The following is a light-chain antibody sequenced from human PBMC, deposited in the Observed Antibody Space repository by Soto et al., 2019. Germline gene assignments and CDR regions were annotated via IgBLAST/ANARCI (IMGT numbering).Light chain of an antibody. CDR3: ISYAGSNSFV. CDR2: GVN. Sequence: QSVLTQPPSASGSPGQSVTISCTGTSSDVGGYNYVSWYQQHPGKAPKLMIYGVNKRPSGVPDRFSGSKSGNTASLTVSGLQAEDEADYYCISYAGSNSFVFGTGTKLTVL. J-gene: IGLJ1*01. CDR1: SSDVGGYNY. V-gene: IGLV2-8*01.